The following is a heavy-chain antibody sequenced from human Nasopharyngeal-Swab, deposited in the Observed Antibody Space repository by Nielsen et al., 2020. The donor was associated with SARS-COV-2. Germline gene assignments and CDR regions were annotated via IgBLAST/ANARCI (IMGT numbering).Heavy chain of an antibody. J-gene: IGHJ6*03. CDR3: AKGFLDYYYYMDV. V-gene: IGHV3-33*06. CDR2: IWYDGTNT. D-gene: IGHD3-10*01. Sequence: GGSLRLSCAASGFTFSSYEMNWVRQAPGKGLEWVTLIWYDGTNTYYADSVKGRFTISRDNSKNTVYLHMNSQRAEDTAIYYCAKGFLDYYYYMDVWGKGTTVTVSS. CDR1: GFTFSSYE.